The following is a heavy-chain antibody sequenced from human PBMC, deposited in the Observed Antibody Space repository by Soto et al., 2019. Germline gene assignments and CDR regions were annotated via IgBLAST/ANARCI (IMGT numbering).Heavy chain of an antibody. CDR1: GFTFSTFS. J-gene: IGHJ4*02. Sequence: EVHLVESGGGLVQPGGSLRLSCAASGFTFSTFSMNWVRQAPGKGLEWVSYISSGGSDIYYADSVKGRFSVSRDNARNSLYLQMNGLRDGDTAVYYCARQLWDYYSSYFAYWGQGTLVTVSS. V-gene: IGHV3-48*02. D-gene: IGHD3-10*01. CDR2: ISSGGSDI. CDR3: ARQLWDYYSSYFAY.